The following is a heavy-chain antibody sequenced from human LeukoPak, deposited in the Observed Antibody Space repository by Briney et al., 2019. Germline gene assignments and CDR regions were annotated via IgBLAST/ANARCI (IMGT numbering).Heavy chain of an antibody. V-gene: IGHV4-61*02. CDR2: IYTSGST. J-gene: IGHJ5*02. Sequence: SETLSLTCTVSGDSISSSSYYWGWIRLPPGKGLEWIGRIYTSGSTNYNPSLKSRVTISVDTSKNQFSLKLSSVTAADTAVYYCAKGAGPPWFDPWGQGTLVTVSS. D-gene: IGHD6-19*01. CDR3: AKGAGPPWFDP. CDR1: GDSISSSSYY.